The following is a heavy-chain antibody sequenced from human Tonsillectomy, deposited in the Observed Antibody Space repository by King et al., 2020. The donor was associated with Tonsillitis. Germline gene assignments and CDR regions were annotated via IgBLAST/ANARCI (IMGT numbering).Heavy chain of an antibody. CDR1: GDSVSSGSYY. CDR2: IYYSGST. CDR3: ARDLYSSGWYYFDY. D-gene: IGHD6-19*01. Sequence: VQLQESGPGLVKPSETLSLTCTVSGDSVSSGSYYWSWIRQPPGKGLEWIGDIYYSGSTNYNPSLKSRVTISVDTSKNQFSLKLSSVTAADTAVYYCARDLYSSGWYYFDYWGQGTLVTVSS. V-gene: IGHV4-61*01. J-gene: IGHJ4*02.